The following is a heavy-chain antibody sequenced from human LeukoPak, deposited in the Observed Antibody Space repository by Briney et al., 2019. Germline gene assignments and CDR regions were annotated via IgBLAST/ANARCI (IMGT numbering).Heavy chain of an antibody. Sequence: GESLKISCKGPGYSFTNYWIGWVRQLPGKGLEWMGVIYPGDSDTTYSPSFQGQVTISADKSITTAYLQWSSLKASDTAMYYCARRPLGAGLKYYFDYWGQGTLVTVSS. CDR3: ARRPLGAGLKYYFDY. V-gene: IGHV5-51*01. CDR1: GYSFTNYW. D-gene: IGHD3-16*01. J-gene: IGHJ4*02. CDR2: IYPGDSDT.